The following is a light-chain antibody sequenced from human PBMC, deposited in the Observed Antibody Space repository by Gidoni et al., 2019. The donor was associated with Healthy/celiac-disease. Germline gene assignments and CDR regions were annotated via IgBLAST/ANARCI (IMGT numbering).Light chain of an antibody. V-gene: IGKV3-11*01. Sequence: EIVLTQSPATLSLSPGERATLSCRASQSVSSYSAWYQQKPGQAPRLRIYDASNRATGIPARFSGSGSGTDFTLTISSLEPEDFAVYYCQQRSNWPPITFGQGTRLEIK. CDR1: QSVSSY. CDR2: DAS. J-gene: IGKJ5*01. CDR3: QQRSNWPPIT.